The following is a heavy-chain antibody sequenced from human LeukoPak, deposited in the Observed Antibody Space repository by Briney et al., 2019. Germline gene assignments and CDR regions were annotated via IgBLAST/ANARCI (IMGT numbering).Heavy chain of an antibody. V-gene: IGHV4-31*03. D-gene: IGHD2-2*01. Sequence: SQTLSLTCTVSGGSISSGGYYWSWIRQHPGKGLEWIGYIYYSGSTYYNPSLKSRVTISVDTSKNQFSLRLSSVTAADTAVYYCASTSFDAFDIWGQGTMVTVSS. CDR2: IYYSGST. CDR1: GGSISSGGYY. J-gene: IGHJ3*02. CDR3: ASTSFDAFDI.